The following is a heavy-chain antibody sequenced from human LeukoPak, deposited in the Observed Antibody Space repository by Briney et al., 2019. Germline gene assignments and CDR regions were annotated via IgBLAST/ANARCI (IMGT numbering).Heavy chain of an antibody. CDR1: GGTFSKYT. D-gene: IGHD3-10*01. J-gene: IGHJ6*02. V-gene: IGHV1-69*13. CDR3: ARGLGGYNYYGMDV. CDR2: ITPLFGTA. Sequence: ASVKVSCKASGGTFSKYTISWVRQRPGQGLEWMGGITPLFGTANYAQKFQGRVTITADESASTAYMELSSLRSEDTAVYYCARGLGGYNYYGMDVWGQGTTVTVSS.